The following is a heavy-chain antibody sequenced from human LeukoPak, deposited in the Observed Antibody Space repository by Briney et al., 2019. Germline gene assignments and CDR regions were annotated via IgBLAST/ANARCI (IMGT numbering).Heavy chain of an antibody. CDR2: ISSSSYI. D-gene: IGHD6-19*01. CDR3: AREDSSGLDY. CDR1: GFTFSNYS. Sequence: GGSLRLSCAASGFTFSNYSMNWVRQAPGKGLEWVSSISSSSYIYYADSVKGRFTISRDNAKNSLYLQMNSLRAEDTAIYYCAREDSSGLDYWGQGTLVTVSS. V-gene: IGHV3-69-1*02. J-gene: IGHJ4*02.